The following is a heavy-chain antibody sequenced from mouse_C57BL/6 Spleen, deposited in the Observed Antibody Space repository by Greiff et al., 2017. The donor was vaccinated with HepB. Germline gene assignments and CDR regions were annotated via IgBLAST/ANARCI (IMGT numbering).Heavy chain of an antibody. D-gene: IGHD3-3*01. CDR1: GYTFTSYW. CDR3: ARSDEGLGFDY. J-gene: IGHJ2*01. CDR2: IDPSDSYT. Sequence: QVQLQQPGAELVRPGTSVKLSCKASGYTFTSYWMHWVKQRPGQGLEWIGVIDPSDSYTNYNQQFKGKATLTVDTSSSTAYMQLSSLTSEDSAVYYCARSDEGLGFDYWGQGTTLTVSS. V-gene: IGHV1-59*01.